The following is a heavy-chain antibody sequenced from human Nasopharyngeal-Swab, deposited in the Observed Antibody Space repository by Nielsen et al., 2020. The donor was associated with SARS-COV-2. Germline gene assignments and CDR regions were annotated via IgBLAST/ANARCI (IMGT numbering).Heavy chain of an antibody. V-gene: IGHV1-24*01. CDR1: GYTLTELS. Sequence: VKVSCKVSGYTLTELSMHWVRQAPGKGLEWMGGFDPEDGETIYAQKFQGRVTMTEDTSTDTAYMELSSLRSEDTAVYYCATEPAYCGGDCYSLDYWGQGTLVTVSS. CDR3: ATEPAYCGGDCYSLDY. CDR2: FDPEDGET. D-gene: IGHD2-21*02. J-gene: IGHJ4*02.